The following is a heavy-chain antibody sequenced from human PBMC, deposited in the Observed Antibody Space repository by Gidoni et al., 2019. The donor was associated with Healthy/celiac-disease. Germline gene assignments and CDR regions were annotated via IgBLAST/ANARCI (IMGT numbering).Heavy chain of an antibody. CDR3: ARDGQEGGDYYYYYMDV. CDR2: INPNSGGT. J-gene: IGHJ6*03. CDR1: GYTFTGSY. Sequence: QVQLVQSGAEVKKPGASVKVSCKASGYTFTGSYMHWVRQAPGQGLEWMGWINPNSGGTNYAQKFQGRVTMTRDTSISTAYMELSRLRSDDTAVYYCARDGQEGGDYYYYYMDVWGKGTTVTVSS. D-gene: IGHD4-17*01. V-gene: IGHV1-2*02.